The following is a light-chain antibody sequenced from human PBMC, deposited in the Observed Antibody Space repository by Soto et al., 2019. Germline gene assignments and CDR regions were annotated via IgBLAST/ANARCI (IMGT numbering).Light chain of an antibody. CDR1: SSDVGGYNY. Sequence: SVSGSPGQSITISCTGTSSDVGGYNYVSWYQQHPGKAPKLMIYEVSNRPSGVSNRFSGSKSGNTASLTISGLQAEDEADYYCSSYTSSSTLYVFGTGTKVTVL. J-gene: IGLJ1*01. V-gene: IGLV2-14*01. CDR3: SSYTSSSTLYV. CDR2: EVS.